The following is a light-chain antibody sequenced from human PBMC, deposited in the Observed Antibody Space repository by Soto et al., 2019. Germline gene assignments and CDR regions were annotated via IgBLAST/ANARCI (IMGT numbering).Light chain of an antibody. Sequence: EIVVTQSPATLSVSPGERVTLSCRASQSVSTRLAWYQQKPGQAPRLLIFDASTRSTGVPARFSGSGSGTAFTLTISSLQFEDFGIYYCQQYKNWPPEYTFGQGTKLEIK. CDR1: QSVSTR. CDR2: DAS. V-gene: IGKV3-15*01. CDR3: QQYKNWPPEYT. J-gene: IGKJ2*01.